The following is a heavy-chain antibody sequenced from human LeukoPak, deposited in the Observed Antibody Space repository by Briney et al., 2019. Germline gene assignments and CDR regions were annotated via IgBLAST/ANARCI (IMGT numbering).Heavy chain of an antibody. CDR1: GGSISTYY. J-gene: IGHJ5*02. D-gene: IGHD3-3*01. Sequence: SETLSLTCTVSGGSISTYYWSWIRQPPGKGLEWIGYIYYSGSTNYNPSLKSRVTISVDTSKNQFSLKLSSVTAADAAVYYCARRPKMSGSDGDTWLDPWGQGKLVTVSS. CDR2: IYYSGST. V-gene: IGHV4-59*08. CDR3: ARRPKMSGSDGDTWLDP.